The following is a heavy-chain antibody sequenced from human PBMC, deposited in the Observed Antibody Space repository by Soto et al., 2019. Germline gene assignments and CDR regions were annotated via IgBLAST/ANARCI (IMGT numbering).Heavy chain of an antibody. CDR3: AKSDCGGDCRLVNY. D-gene: IGHD2-21*02. CDR2: ISGNGEST. J-gene: IGHJ4*02. Sequence: AGGSLRLSCGASGFTFSSYAMNWVRQAPGKGLEWVATISGNGESTWYADSVKGRFTISRDSSTNTLSLQMDSLRAEDTAIYYCAKSDCGGDCRLVNYWVQGTLVSVSA. V-gene: IGHV3-23*01. CDR1: GFTFSSYA.